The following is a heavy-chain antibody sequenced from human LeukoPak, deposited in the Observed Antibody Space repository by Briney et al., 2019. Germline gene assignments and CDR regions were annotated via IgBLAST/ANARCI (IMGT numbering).Heavy chain of an antibody. V-gene: IGHV3-21*01. J-gene: IGHJ3*02. CDR2: ISSSSSYI. CDR3: ARGSSDAFDI. Sequence: GGSLRLSCAASGFTFSSFGMNWVRQAPGKGLEWVSSISSSSSYIYYADSVKGRFTISRDNAKNSLYLRMNSLRAEDTAVYYCARGSSDAFDIWGQGTMVTVSS. CDR1: GFTFSSFG.